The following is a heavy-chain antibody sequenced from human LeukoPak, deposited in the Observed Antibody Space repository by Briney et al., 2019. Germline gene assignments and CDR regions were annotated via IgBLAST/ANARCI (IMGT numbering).Heavy chain of an antibody. D-gene: IGHD6-19*01. Sequence: PSETLSLTCTVSGGSISSYDWSWIRQPPGKGLEWIGLIYYTGSTYYNPSLKSRLTLSVDTSKNQFSLKVSSVAAADTAVYYCARERRILGYNSGWHDYWGQGTLVTVSS. CDR2: IYYTGST. J-gene: IGHJ4*02. V-gene: IGHV4-59*06. CDR3: ARERRILGYNSGWHDY. CDR1: GGSISSYD.